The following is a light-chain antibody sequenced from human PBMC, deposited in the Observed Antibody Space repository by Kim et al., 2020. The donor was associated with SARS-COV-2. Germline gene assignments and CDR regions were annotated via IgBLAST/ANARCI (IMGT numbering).Light chain of an antibody. CDR2: TAS. CDR3: KQTNSASRT. J-gene: IGKJ1*01. CDR1: QDISTY. Sequence: DIQMTQSPSSLSASVGDRVTITCRASQDISTYLDWYQQKPGKAPKLLIYTASSLQSGVPSRFTGSGSETDFTLTISSLQPEDFATYYCKQTNSASRTFGQGTKVDIK. V-gene: IGKV1-39*01.